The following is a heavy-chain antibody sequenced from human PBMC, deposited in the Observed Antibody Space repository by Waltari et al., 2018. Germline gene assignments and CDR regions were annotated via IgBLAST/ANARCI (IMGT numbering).Heavy chain of an antibody. CDR2: IYYRGST. J-gene: IGHJ4*02. Sequence: QLQLQESGPGLVKPSETLSLTCTVSGGSISSSSYYWGWIRPPPGKGLEWIGSIYYRGSTYYNPSLKSRVTISVDTSKNQFSLKLSSVTAADTAVYYCASTLEAPTRKLYYFDYWGQGTLVTVSS. CDR1: GGSISSSSYY. CDR3: ASTLEAPTRKLYYFDY. V-gene: IGHV4-39*01.